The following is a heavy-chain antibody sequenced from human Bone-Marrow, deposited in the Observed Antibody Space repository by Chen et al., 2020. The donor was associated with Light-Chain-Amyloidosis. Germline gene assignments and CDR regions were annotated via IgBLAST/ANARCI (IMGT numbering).Heavy chain of an antibody. J-gene: IGHJ4*02. D-gene: IGHD1-1*01. Sequence: EVQLVESGGGLVKSGGSLRLSCAASGFRFTGAWMNWVRQAPGKGLEWISYISGSGNTIFYATSVKGRFTISRDNAKSSLYLQMNRLTAEDTAVYYCVRDRPLRYALPAPFDYWGQGTLVTVSS. CDR2: ISGSGNTI. V-gene: IGHV3-48*04. CDR1: GFRFTGAW. CDR3: VRDRPLRYALPAPFDY.